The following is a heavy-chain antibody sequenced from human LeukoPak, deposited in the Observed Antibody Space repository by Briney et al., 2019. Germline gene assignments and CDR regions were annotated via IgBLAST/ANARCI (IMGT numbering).Heavy chain of an antibody. CDR1: DFSFATYG. Sequence: GGSLRFSGAASDFSFATYGLGWVRKAPGKGLFWVSRINGDGINTSYADSVKGRFTISRGNAKNTLNLQMNSLRAEDTAVYYCARDLGQYYDTSDNWFDPWGQGTLVTVSS. CDR3: ARDLGQYYDTSDNWFDP. J-gene: IGHJ5*02. CDR2: INGDGINT. V-gene: IGHV3-74*01. D-gene: IGHD3-22*01.